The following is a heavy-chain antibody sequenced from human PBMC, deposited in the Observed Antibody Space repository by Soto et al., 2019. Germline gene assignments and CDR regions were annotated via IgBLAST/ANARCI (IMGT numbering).Heavy chain of an antibody. CDR1: GGSISSYY. J-gene: IGHJ4*02. CDR2: IYYSGST. Sequence: SETLSLTCTVSGGSISSYYWSWIRQPPGKGLEWIGYIYYSGSTNYNPSLKSRVTISVDTSKNQFSLKPSSVTAADTAVYYCARRYSSGFDYWGQGTLVTVS. D-gene: IGHD6-19*01. CDR3: ARRYSSGFDY. V-gene: IGHV4-59*01.